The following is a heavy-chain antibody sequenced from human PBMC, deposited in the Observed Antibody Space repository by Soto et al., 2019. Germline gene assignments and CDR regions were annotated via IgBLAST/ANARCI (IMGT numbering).Heavy chain of an antibody. CDR3: ARGDYYGKVDF. V-gene: IGHV4-59*01. CDR2: IYYSGST. J-gene: IGHJ4*02. CDR1: GGSISSYY. D-gene: IGHD3-10*01. Sequence: SSETLSLTCTVSGGSISSYYWSWIRQPPGKGLEWIGYIYYSGSTNYNPSLKSRVTISVDTSKNQFSLKLSSVTAADTAVYYCARGDYYGKVDFWGQGTPVTVSS.